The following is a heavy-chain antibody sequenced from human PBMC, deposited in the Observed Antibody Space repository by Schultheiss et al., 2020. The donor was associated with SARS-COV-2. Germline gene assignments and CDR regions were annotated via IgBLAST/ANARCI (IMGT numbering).Heavy chain of an antibody. D-gene: IGHD6-6*01. CDR2: IYTSGST. CDR1: GGSISSYY. Sequence: SQTLSLTCTVSGGSISSYYWSWIRQPAGKGLEWIGRIYTSGSTNYNPSLKSRVTISVDTSKNQFSLKLSSVTAADTAVYYCARSRIAARPTPARDYYYYGMDVWGQGTTVTVSS. J-gene: IGHJ6*02. CDR3: ARSRIAARPTPARDYYYYGMDV. V-gene: IGHV4-4*07.